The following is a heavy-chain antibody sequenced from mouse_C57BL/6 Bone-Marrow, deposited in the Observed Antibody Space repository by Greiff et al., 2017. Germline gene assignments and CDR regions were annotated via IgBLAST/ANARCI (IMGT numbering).Heavy chain of an antibody. D-gene: IGHD3-2*02. Sequence: EVQLQQSGPELVKPGASVKIPCKASGYTFTDYTMDWVKQSHGKSLEWIGDINPNNGGTIYNQKFKGKATLTVDKSSSTAYMELRSLTSEDTAVYYCARGGVGRQLRLPWFAYWGQGTLVTVSA. CDR2: INPNNGGT. CDR1: GYTFTDYT. CDR3: ARGGVGRQLRLPWFAY. V-gene: IGHV1-18*01. J-gene: IGHJ3*01.